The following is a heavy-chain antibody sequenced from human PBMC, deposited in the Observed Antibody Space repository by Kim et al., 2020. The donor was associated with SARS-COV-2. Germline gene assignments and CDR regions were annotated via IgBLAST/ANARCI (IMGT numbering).Heavy chain of an antibody. V-gene: IGHV4-39*01. CDR2: IYYSGST. D-gene: IGHD1-20*01. Sequence: SETLSLTCTVSGGSISSSSYYWGWIRQPPGKGLEWIGGIYYSGSTYYNPSLKSRVTISVDTSKNQFSLKLSSVTAADTAVYYCARRYYNWNDENQDWFDPWGQGTLVTVSS. J-gene: IGHJ5*02. CDR3: ARRYYNWNDENQDWFDP. CDR1: GGSISSSSYY.